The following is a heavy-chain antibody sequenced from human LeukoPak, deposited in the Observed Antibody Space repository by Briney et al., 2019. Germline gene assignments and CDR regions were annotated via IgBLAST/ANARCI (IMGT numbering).Heavy chain of an antibody. Sequence: SGGSLRLSCAASGFTFRSYWMFWVRQGPGKGLVWVSSIKGDGSGISYADSVQGRFIISRDNAKNTLYLQMNSLRAEDTAVYYCTRGGYGDYDFHYWGQGTLVTVSS. CDR1: GFTFRSYW. V-gene: IGHV3-74*01. CDR2: IKGDGSGI. D-gene: IGHD4-17*01. J-gene: IGHJ4*02. CDR3: TRGGYGDYDFHY.